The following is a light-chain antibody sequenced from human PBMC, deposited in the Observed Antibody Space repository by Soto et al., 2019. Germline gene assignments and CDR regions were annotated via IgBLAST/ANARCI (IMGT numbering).Light chain of an antibody. V-gene: IGKV1-5*03. CDR3: QQYNSYSTFGPAT. J-gene: IGKJ1*01. CDR1: QSLSTW. CDR2: SAS. Sequence: DIQMTQSPSTLSASVGDRVTITCRASQSLSTWLAWYQQKPGKAPKLLIYSASDLESGVPSRFSGSGFGTEFTLTITSLQPDDFATDYCQQYNSYSTFGPATFGQGTKVDIK.